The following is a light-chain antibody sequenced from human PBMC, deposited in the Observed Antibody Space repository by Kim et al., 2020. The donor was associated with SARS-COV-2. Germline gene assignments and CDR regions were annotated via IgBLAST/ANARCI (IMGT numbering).Light chain of an antibody. V-gene: IGLV2-14*03. CDR1: SSYVGGHNY. CDR3: SSYTSTSTVV. Sequence: GQPITLSCTGTSSYVGGHNYVSWYQQHPGKAPRLMIYDVSYRPSGVSNRFSGSKSGNTASLTISGLQVEDEADYYCSSYTSTSTVVFGGGTQLTVL. CDR2: DVS. J-gene: IGLJ2*01.